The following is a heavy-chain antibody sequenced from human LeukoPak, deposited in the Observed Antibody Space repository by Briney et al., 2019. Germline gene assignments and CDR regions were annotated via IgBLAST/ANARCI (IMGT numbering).Heavy chain of an antibody. Sequence: SETLSLTSTVSGGSISYYYWSWIRQSPGKGLEWIGYIYYNGSTNYNPSLKSRVTISVDMSKNQFSLKVTSVTAADTAIYYCARKAGHFDYWGQGTLVTVSS. CDR2: IYYNGST. V-gene: IGHV4-59*01. D-gene: IGHD6-13*01. J-gene: IGHJ4*02. CDR1: GGSISYYY. CDR3: ARKAGHFDY.